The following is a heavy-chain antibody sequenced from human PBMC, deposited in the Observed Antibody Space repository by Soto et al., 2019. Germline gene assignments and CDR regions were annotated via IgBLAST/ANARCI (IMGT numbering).Heavy chain of an antibody. J-gene: IGHJ4*02. CDR2: IKSKTDGGTT. D-gene: IGHD2-21*02. V-gene: IGHV3-15*01. CDR3: TTHPHRGDTGY. CDR1: GFTFSNAW. Sequence: EVQLVESGGGLVKPGGSLRLSCAASGFTFSNAWMSWVRQAPGKGLEWVGRIKSKTDGGTTDYAAPGKGRFTISRDDSTNTLYLQRNSLKTEDTAVYYCTTHPHRGDTGYWGQGTLVTVSS.